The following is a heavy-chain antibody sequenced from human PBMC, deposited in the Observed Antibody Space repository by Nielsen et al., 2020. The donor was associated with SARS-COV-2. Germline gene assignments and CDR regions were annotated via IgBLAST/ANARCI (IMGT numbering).Heavy chain of an antibody. J-gene: IGHJ4*02. Sequence: GSLSLSCTVSGGSISSYYWSWIRQPPGKGLEWIGYIYYSGSTNYNPSLKSRVTISVDTSKNQFSLKLSSMTAADTAVYYCARHIGYCSGGSCYPFDYWGQGTLVTVSS. V-gene: IGHV4-59*08. D-gene: IGHD2-15*01. CDR2: IYYSGST. CDR1: GGSISSYY. CDR3: ARHIGYCSGGSCYPFDY.